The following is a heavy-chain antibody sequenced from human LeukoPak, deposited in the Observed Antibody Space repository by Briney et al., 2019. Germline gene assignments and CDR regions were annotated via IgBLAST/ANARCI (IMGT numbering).Heavy chain of an antibody. CDR3: AGAGDTYYCDSSGPCDY. Sequence: SETLSLTCTVSGGSISSSSYYWGWIRQPPGKGLEWIGSIYHSGSTYYNPSLKSRVTISVDTSKNQFSLKLSSVTAADTAVYYCAGAGDTYYCDSSGPCDYWGQGTLVTVSS. V-gene: IGHV4-39*07. CDR2: IYHSGST. J-gene: IGHJ4*02. CDR1: GGSISSSSYY. D-gene: IGHD3-22*01.